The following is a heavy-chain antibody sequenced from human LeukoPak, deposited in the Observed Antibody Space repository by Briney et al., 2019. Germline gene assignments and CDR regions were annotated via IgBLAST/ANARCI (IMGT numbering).Heavy chain of an antibody. CDR3: ARHYQLDY. D-gene: IGHD1-1*01. CDR2: INNDGSST. Sequence: GGSLRLSCAVSGLTFSSHWMFWVRQVPGKGLEWVSQINNDGSSTTYADSVKGRFTISRDNAKNTLFLQMNSLRAEDTAVYFCARHYQLDYWGQGTLVTVSS. CDR1: GLTFSSHW. V-gene: IGHV3-74*03. J-gene: IGHJ4*02.